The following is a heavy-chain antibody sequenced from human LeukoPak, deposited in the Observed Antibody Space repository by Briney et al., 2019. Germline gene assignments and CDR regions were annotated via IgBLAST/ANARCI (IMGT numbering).Heavy chain of an antibody. D-gene: IGHD3-22*01. CDR3: ARDLEDSSPFGAFDM. CDR2: IWFDGIRK. J-gene: IGHJ3*02. V-gene: IGHV3-33*01. CDR1: GFTFSNYG. Sequence: PGGSLRLSCAAPGFTFSNYGMHWVRQVPGKGLEWVAAIWFDGIRKYYADSVKGRLTISRDNSKNTLYLQMNSLRAEDTAVYYCARDLEDSSPFGAFDMWGQGTMATVSS.